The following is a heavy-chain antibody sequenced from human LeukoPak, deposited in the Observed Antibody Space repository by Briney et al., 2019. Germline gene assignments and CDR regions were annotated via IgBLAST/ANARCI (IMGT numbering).Heavy chain of an antibody. CDR1: GGSFSGYY. CDR2: INHSGNT. CDR3: ASSWYCGGDCYSSADY. V-gene: IGHV4-34*01. D-gene: IGHD2-21*01. J-gene: IGHJ4*02. Sequence: PSETLSLTCAVYGGSFSGYYWSWIRQPPGKGLEWIGEINHSGNTNYNPSLKSRVTISVDPSKNQFSLKLSSVTAADTAVYYCASSWYCGGDCYSSADYWGQGTLVTVSS.